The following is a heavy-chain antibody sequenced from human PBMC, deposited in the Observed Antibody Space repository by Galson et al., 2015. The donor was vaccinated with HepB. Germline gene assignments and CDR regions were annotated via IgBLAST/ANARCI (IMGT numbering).Heavy chain of an antibody. V-gene: IGHV3-48*02. CDR2: IGTRTSVK. CDR1: GFSFSRYS. J-gene: IGHJ4*02. Sequence: SLRLSCAAAGFSFSRYSINWVRQAPGKGLEWVSYIGTRTSVKYYADSVKGRFTISRDNAKNSVSLQMNSLRDDDTAVYYCVRGGTGSGDGDYFDYWGLGTLVTVSS. D-gene: IGHD1-7*01. CDR3: VRGGTGSGDGDYFDY.